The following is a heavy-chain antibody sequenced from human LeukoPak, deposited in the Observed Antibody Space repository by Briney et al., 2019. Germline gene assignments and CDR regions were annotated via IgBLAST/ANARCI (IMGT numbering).Heavy chain of an antibody. Sequence: ASVKVSCKVSGYTLTELSMHWVRQAPGKGLEWMGGFDPEDGETIYAQKFQGRVTMTEDTSTDTAYMELSSLRSGDTAVYYCATDPPGYCSGGSCLYSWGQGTPVTVSS. CDR2: FDPEDGET. J-gene: IGHJ4*02. CDR1: GYTLTELS. D-gene: IGHD2-15*01. CDR3: ATDPPGYCSGGSCLYS. V-gene: IGHV1-24*01.